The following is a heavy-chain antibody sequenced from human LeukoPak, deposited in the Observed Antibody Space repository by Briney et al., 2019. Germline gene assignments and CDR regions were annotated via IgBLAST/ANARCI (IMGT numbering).Heavy chain of an antibody. CDR1: GFTYSSYA. D-gene: IGHD2-2*01. CDR3: AKDHLPTAIRTGIDY. J-gene: IGHJ4*02. V-gene: IGHV3-23*01. Sequence: GRSLRLSCAASGFTYSSYAMTWVRQAPGKGLEWVSAISASGSSKYYADSVKGRFTISRDNSKNTLYLQMNSLKAEDTAVYYCAKDHLPTAIRTGIDYWGQGTLVTVSS. CDR2: ISASGSSK.